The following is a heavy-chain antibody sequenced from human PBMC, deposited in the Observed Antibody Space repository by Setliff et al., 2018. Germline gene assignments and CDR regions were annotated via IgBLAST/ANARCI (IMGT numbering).Heavy chain of an antibody. V-gene: IGHV1-18*01. CDR2: ISLYNGDT. CDR1: GYGFTSYG. Sequence: GASVKVSCKASGYGFTSYGISWVRQAPGQGLEWMGWISLYNGDTSYTQKLQDRVTMTTDISTSTAFMELRSLTSDDTAIYYCARDTYNPNWYGDRSFEYWGQGTLVTVSS. CDR3: ARDTYNPNWYGDRSFEY. D-gene: IGHD1-1*01. J-gene: IGHJ4*02.